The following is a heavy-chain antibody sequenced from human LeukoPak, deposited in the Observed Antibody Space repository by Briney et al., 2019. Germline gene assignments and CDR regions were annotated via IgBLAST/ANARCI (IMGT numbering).Heavy chain of an antibody. CDR3: ARDWVAGVPFDAFDI. V-gene: IGHV3-7*03. D-gene: IGHD3-10*01. Sequence: GGSLRLSCAASGFTLSSYWMSWVRQAPGKGLEWVANIKEDGSEKYYVDSVKGRFTIPRDNAQNSVYLHMNSLTAEDTALYYCARDWVAGVPFDAFDIWGQGTMVSVSS. CDR2: IKEDGSEK. J-gene: IGHJ3*02. CDR1: GFTLSSYW.